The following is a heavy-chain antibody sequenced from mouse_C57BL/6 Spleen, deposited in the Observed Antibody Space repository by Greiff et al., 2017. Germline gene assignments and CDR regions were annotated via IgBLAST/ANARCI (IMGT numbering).Heavy chain of an antibody. CDR1: GYTFTTYW. CDR3: ARERDGNYVSPFDY. J-gene: IGHJ2*01. V-gene: IGHV1-63*01. D-gene: IGHD2-1*01. Sequence: QVQLQQSGAELVRPGTSVKMSCKASGYTFTTYWLGWAKQSPGHGLAWIGNIYPGGGYTNYNEKFKGKATLTADKSSSTAYMQFSSLTSEDAAIYFCARERDGNYVSPFDYWGQGTTLTVSS. CDR2: IYPGGGYT.